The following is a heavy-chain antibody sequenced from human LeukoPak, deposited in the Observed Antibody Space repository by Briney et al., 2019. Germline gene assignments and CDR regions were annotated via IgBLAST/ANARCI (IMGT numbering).Heavy chain of an antibody. Sequence: QPGGSLRLSCAASGFTFSSYWMHWVRQAPGKGLVWVSRINSDGSSTSYADSVKGRFTISRDNAKNTLYLQMNSLGAEDTAVYFCAKRGVVIRVILVGFHKEAYYFDSWGQGTLVTVSS. J-gene: IGHJ4*02. CDR1: GFTFSSYW. D-gene: IGHD3-22*01. CDR2: INSDGSST. CDR3: AKRGVVIRVILVGFHKEAYYFDS. V-gene: IGHV3-74*01.